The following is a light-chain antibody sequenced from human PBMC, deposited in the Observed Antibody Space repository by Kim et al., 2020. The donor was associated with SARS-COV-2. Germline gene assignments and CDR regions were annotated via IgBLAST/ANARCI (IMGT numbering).Light chain of an antibody. J-gene: IGKJ2*01. CDR1: QSVSNNY. CDR3: QQYGNSPHT. Sequence: WSPRERATRSCRASQSVSNNYFAWYQQKPGQTPRLLIFRASSRAAGIPDRFSGSGSGTDFTLTISRLEPEDFAVYYCQQYGNSPHTFGQGNKLEI. V-gene: IGKV3-20*01. CDR2: RAS.